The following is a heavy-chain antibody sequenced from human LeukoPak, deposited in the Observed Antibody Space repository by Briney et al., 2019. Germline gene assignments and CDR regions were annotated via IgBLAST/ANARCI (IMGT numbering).Heavy chain of an antibody. CDR2: IRGCGSGM. V-gene: IGHV3-21*05. CDR3: ARDDNWGFDY. Sequence: GGSLTLSCAASGFAFSDFSMNWVRQAPGKGLEWVANIRGCGSGMGRGNYYADSVQGRFTISRDNAKNSLYLQMNSLRAEDTAFYYCARDDNWGFDYWGQGALVTVSS. J-gene: IGHJ4*02. D-gene: IGHD7-27*01. CDR1: GFAFSDFS.